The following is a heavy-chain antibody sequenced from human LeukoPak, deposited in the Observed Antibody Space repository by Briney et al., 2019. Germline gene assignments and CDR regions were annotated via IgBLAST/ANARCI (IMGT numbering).Heavy chain of an antibody. Sequence: PGGSLRLSCAASGFTFSSYSMNWVRQAPGKGLEWVSSISSSRSYMYYADSVKGRFTISRDNAKNSLHLQMNSLRAEDTAVYYCARALGYIEVGFDYWGQGTLVTVSS. D-gene: IGHD5-12*01. CDR2: ISSSRSYM. CDR1: GFTFSSYS. V-gene: IGHV3-21*01. J-gene: IGHJ4*02. CDR3: ARALGYIEVGFDY.